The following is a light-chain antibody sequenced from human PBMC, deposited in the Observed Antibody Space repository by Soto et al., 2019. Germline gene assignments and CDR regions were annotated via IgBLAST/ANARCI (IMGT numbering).Light chain of an antibody. V-gene: IGKV3-20*01. CDR2: GAS. CDR1: QSVSSSY. Sequence: EIVLTQSPGTLSLSPGERATLSCRASQSVSSSYLAWYQQKPGQAPRLLIYGASSRATGIPDRFSGSGSGTDFTLTISRLEPEDFAVYYCHHYGRSLRTFGQGTKVDIK. J-gene: IGKJ1*01. CDR3: HHYGRSLRT.